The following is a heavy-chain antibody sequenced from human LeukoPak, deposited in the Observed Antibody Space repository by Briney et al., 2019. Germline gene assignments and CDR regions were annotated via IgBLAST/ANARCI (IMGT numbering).Heavy chain of an antibody. CDR2: ISSSSSTI. D-gene: IGHD2-2*01. CDR3: ARDLVVPAAIQGYDAFDI. V-gene: IGHV3-48*01. J-gene: IGHJ3*02. Sequence: GGSLRLSCAASGFTFSSYSMNWVRQAPGKGLEWVSYISSSSSTIYYADSVKGRFTISSDNAKNSLYLQMNSLRAEDTAVYYCARDLVVPAAIQGYDAFDIWGQGTMVTVSS. CDR1: GFTFSSYS.